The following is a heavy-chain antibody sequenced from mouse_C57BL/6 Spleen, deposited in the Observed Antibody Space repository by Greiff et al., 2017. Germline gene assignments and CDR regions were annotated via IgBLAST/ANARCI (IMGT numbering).Heavy chain of an antibody. CDR3: ARGGYDYDGAY. CDR1: GYAFTNYL. CDR2: INPGSGGT. Sequence: VQLQQSGAELVRPGTSVKVSCKASGYAFTNYLLEWVKQRPGQGLEWIGVINPGSGGTNYNEKFKGKATLTADKSSSTAYMQLSSLTSEDSAVYCCARGGYDYDGAYWGQGTLVTVSA. J-gene: IGHJ3*01. D-gene: IGHD2-4*01. V-gene: IGHV1-54*01.